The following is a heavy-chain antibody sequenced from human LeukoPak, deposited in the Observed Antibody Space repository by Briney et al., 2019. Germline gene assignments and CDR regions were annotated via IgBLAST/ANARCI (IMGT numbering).Heavy chain of an antibody. Sequence: PSETLSLTCTVSGGSISNYHWSWIRQSPGKGLEWIGYIYYSGSTNYKPSLKSRVTISVDTSKNQFFLKLSSVTAADTAVYFCAKVGVSGLVPGHWFDPWGLGTLVTVSS. CDR3: AKVGVSGLVPGHWFDP. V-gene: IGHV4-59*01. CDR2: IYYSGST. D-gene: IGHD3/OR15-3a*01. CDR1: GGSISNYH. J-gene: IGHJ5*02.